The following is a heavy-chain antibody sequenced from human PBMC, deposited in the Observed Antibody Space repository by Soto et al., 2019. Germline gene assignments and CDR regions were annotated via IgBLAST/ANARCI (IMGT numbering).Heavy chain of an antibody. CDR2: ISAYNGNT. CDR1: GYTFTSYG. J-gene: IGHJ6*02. CDR3: ARAPPYCSGGSCYSFYYYYGMDV. Sequence: QVQLVQSGAEVKKPGASVKVSCKASGYTFTSYGISWVRQAPGQGLEWMGWISAYNGNTNYAQKLQGRVTMTTDTSTGTAYMELRSLRSDDTAVYYCARAPPYCSGGSCYSFYYYYGMDVWGQGTTVTVSS. D-gene: IGHD2-15*01. V-gene: IGHV1-18*01.